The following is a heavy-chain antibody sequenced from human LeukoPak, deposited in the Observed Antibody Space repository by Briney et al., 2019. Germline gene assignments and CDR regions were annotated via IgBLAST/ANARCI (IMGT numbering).Heavy chain of an antibody. Sequence: WASVKVSCKASGYTFTGYYMHWVRQAPGQGLEWMGGIIPIFGTANYAQKFQGRVTITADKSTSTAYMELSSLRSEDTAVYYCARDLSDIFVMDVWGKGTTVTVSS. CDR2: IIPIFGTA. V-gene: IGHV1-69*06. D-gene: IGHD3-9*01. CDR3: ARDLSDIFVMDV. J-gene: IGHJ6*03. CDR1: GYTFTGYY.